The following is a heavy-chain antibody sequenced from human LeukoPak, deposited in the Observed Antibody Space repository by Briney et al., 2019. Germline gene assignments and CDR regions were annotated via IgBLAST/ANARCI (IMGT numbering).Heavy chain of an antibody. Sequence: ASVKVSCKASGYTFASYDINWVRQATGQGLEWMGWMNPNSGNTGYAQKFQGRVTMTRNTSISTACMELSSLRSEDTAVYYCAIAAAGTEDFDYWGQGTLVTVSS. J-gene: IGHJ4*02. CDR3: AIAAAGTEDFDY. D-gene: IGHD6-13*01. V-gene: IGHV1-8*01. CDR1: GYTFASYD. CDR2: MNPNSGNT.